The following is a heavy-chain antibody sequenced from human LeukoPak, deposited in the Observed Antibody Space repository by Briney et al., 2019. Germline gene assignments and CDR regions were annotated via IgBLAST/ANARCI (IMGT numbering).Heavy chain of an antibody. J-gene: IGHJ4*02. CDR2: ISGSGTNT. V-gene: IGHV3-23*01. Sequence: PGGSLRLSCAASGFTFSSYAMSWVRQAPGKGLEWVSAISGSGTNTYHADSVKGRFTISRDNSKNTLFLQMNSLRAEDTAVYYCAKDWSRGYCSSTSCQNLYYFDYWGQGTLVTVSS. D-gene: IGHD2-2*01. CDR3: AKDWSRGYCSSTSCQNLYYFDY. CDR1: GFTFSSYA.